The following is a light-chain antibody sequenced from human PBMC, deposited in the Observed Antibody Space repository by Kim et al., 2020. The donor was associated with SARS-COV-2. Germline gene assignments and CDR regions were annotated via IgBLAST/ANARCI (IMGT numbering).Light chain of an antibody. CDR1: SSDVGGYNF. V-gene: IGLV2-11*01. Sequence: LTQPRSVSGSPGQSVTISCTGTSSDVGGYNFVSWYQQHPGKAPKLMIYDVSKRPSGVPDRFSASKSGNTASLTISGLQAEDEADYYFCSYAGRFTVVFGGRTKLTVL. CDR3: CSYAGRFTVV. CDR2: DVS. J-gene: IGLJ2*01.